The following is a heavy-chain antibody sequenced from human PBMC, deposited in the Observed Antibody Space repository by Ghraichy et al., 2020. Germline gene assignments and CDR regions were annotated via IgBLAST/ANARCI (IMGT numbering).Heavy chain of an antibody. D-gene: IGHD2/OR15-2a*01. CDR1: GFIFKNYY. CDR2: ISSYATNI. Sequence: SLRLSCSASGFIFKNYYMIWLRQAPGKGPEWVSSISSYATNIYYSDSVKGRFTISRDNTNTSLFLQMTSLRAEDTAVYYCAKVTDYFAGHRTFDYWGPGTLVTVSS. V-gene: IGHV3-11*01. CDR3: AKVTDYFAGHRTFDY. J-gene: IGHJ4*02.